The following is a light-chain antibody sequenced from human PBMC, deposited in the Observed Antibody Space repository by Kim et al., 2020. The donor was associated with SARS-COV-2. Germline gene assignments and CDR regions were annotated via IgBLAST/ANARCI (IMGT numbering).Light chain of an antibody. Sequence: SSELTQDPAVSVALGQTVRITCQGDSLRRYYASWYQQKPGQAPVLVIYGKNNRPSGIPDRFSGSSSGNTASLTITGAQAEDEADYYCNSRDSSGNRVFGGGTQLTVL. CDR1: SLRRYY. V-gene: IGLV3-19*01. CDR3: NSRDSSGNRV. J-gene: IGLJ2*01. CDR2: GKN.